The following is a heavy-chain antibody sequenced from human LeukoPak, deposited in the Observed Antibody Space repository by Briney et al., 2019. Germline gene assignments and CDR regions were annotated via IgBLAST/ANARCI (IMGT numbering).Heavy chain of an antibody. V-gene: IGHV3-74*01. J-gene: IGHJ4*02. CDR3: ARDLRSGGNGRFDY. CDR2: INSDGSST. D-gene: IGHD2-15*01. Sequence: GGSLRLSCAASGFTFSTYGMHWVRQAPGKGLVWVSRINSDGSSTSYADSVKGRFTISRDNAKNTLYLQMNSLRAEDTAVYYCARDLRSGGNGRFDYWGQGTLVTVSS. CDR1: GFTFSTYG.